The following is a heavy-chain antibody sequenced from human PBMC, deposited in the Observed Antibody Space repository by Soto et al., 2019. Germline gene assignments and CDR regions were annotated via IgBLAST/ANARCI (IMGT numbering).Heavy chain of an antibody. J-gene: IGHJ2*01. CDR2: INSDGSST. CDR3: ARGGSLTWYFDL. D-gene: IGHD1-26*01. Sequence: EVQLVESGGGLVQPGGSLRLSCAASGFTFSSYWMHWVRQAPGKGLVWVSRINSDGSSTSYADSVKGRFTISRDNAKNTQYLQMNSPRAEDTAVYYCARGGSLTWYFDLWGRGTLVTVSS. V-gene: IGHV3-74*01. CDR1: GFTFSSYW.